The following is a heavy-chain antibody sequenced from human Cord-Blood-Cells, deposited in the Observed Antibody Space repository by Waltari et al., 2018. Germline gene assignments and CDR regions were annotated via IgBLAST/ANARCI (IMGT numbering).Heavy chain of an antibody. D-gene: IGHD6-13*01. CDR2: INHSGST. CDR3: ARVLAAAGDY. J-gene: IGHJ4*02. V-gene: IGHV4-34*01. Sequence: VQLQQWGAGLLKPSETLSLTCAVYGGSFRGYYWSWIRQPPGKGLEWIGEINHSGSTNYNPSLKSRVTISVDTSKNQFSLKLSSVTAADTAVYYCARVLAAAGDYWGQGTLVTVSS. CDR1: GGSFRGYY.